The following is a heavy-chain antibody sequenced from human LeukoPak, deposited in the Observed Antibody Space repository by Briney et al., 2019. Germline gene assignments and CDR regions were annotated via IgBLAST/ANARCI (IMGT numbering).Heavy chain of an antibody. CDR2: INHSGST. D-gene: IGHD1-7*01. V-gene: IGHV4-34*01. Sequence: SETLSLTCSVHGGSFNDYFSSWIRQPPGKGLEWIGEINHSGSTKYTASLKSRLAISVDTSKNQFSLKLNSVTAADTAVYFCARGHLRTGTREFDYWGQGTLVTASS. CDR3: ARGHLRTGTREFDY. CDR1: GGSFNDYF. J-gene: IGHJ4*02.